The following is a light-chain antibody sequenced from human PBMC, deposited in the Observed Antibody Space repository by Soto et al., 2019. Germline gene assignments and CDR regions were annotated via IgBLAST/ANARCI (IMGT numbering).Light chain of an antibody. CDR2: GAS. CDR1: QSVGSY. CDR3: QRRGKWPRT. Sequence: EIVLTQSPATLSLSPGERVTLSCRASQSVGSYLAWYQQKPGQPPTLLIYGASNRATGIPARLSGSGSGTDFSLTISRLESEDFAFYYCQRRGKWPRTFGQGTKLEIK. V-gene: IGKV3-11*01. J-gene: IGKJ2*01.